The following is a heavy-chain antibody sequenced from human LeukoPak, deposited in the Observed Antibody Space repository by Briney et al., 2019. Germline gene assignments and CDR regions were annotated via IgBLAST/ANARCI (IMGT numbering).Heavy chain of an antibody. CDR3: ARDLELGRHGRGDDVFDI. CDR1: GGSISSGDYY. D-gene: IGHD7-27*01. Sequence: SETLSLTCTVSGGSISSGDYYWSWIHQPPGKGLEWIGYIYYSGSTYYNPSLKSRVTISVDTSKNQFSLKLSSVTAADTAVYYCARDLELGRHGRGDDVFDIWGQGTMVTVSS. J-gene: IGHJ3*02. CDR2: IYYSGST. V-gene: IGHV4-30-4*01.